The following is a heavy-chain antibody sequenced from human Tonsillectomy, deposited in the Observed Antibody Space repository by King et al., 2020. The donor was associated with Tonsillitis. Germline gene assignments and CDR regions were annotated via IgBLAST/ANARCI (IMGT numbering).Heavy chain of an antibody. D-gene: IGHD6-6*01. CDR2: ISSGSSYI. J-gene: IGHJ6*03. V-gene: IGHV3-21*01. CDR3: ARDRYSRSSAGYYMDV. CDR1: GFTFSSYS. Sequence: VQLVESGGGLVKPGGSLRLSCAASGFTFSSYSMNWVRQAPGKGLEWVSSISSGSSYIDYADSLKGRFTISRDNAKNSLFLQMNSLRAEDTAVYYCARDRYSRSSAGYYMDVWGKGTTVSVSS.